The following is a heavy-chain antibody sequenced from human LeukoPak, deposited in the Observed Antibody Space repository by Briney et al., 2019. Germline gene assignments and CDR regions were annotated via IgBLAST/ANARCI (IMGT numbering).Heavy chain of an antibody. V-gene: IGHV1-2*06. D-gene: IGHD2-2*01. CDR2: INPNSGGT. CDR3: AALHPPVVPAAGNYYGMDV. Sequence: ASVKVSCKASGYTFTGYYMHWVRQAPGQGLEWMGRINPNSGGTNYAQKFQGRVTMTRDTSISTAYMELSRLRSDDTAVYYCAALHPPVVPAAGNYYGMDVWGQGTTVTVSS. J-gene: IGHJ6*02. CDR1: GYTFTGYY.